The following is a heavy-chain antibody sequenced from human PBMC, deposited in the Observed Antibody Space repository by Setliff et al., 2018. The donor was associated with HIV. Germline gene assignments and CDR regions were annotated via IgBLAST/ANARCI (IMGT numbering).Heavy chain of an antibody. CDR1: GFTFNSYG. Sequence: GGSLRLSCAASGFTFNSYGIHWVRQAPGKGLEWVAVISYDERQKYYGDSVRGRFTISRDNSKNTLYLQMNTLRVEDTAVYFCAREGYASGGIGDFDYWGQGALVTVSS. D-gene: IGHD3-10*01. CDR3: AREGYASGGIGDFDY. V-gene: IGHV3-30*03. J-gene: IGHJ4*02. CDR2: ISYDERQK.